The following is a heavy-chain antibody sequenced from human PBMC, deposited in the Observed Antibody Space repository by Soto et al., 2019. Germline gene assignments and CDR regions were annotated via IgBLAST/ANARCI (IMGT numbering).Heavy chain of an antibody. V-gene: IGHV3-30*02. J-gene: IGHJ6*02. CDR3: ARSMVHAIPEYGMDV. CDR2: IWYDGSNK. D-gene: IGHD2-8*01. Sequence: PGGSLRLSCAASGFTFSSYGMHWVRQAPGKGLEWVAVIWYDGSNKYYADSVKGRFTISRDNSKNTLYLQMNSLRAEDTAVYYCARSMVHAIPEYGMDVWGQGTTVTVSS. CDR1: GFTFSSYG.